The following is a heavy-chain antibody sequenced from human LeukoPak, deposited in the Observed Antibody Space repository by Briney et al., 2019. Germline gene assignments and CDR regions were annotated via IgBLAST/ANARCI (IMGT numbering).Heavy chain of an antibody. Sequence: PGGSLRLSCAASGFTFDDYAMHWVRHASGKGLEWVSHINWDGGSTHYADSVEGRFTISRDNRENSLYLQMNSLRPEDTALYYCAKDRAARGRGNYFYMDVWGKGTTVTVSS. CDR1: GFTFDDYA. D-gene: IGHD2/OR15-2a*01. CDR2: INWDGGST. V-gene: IGHV3-43D*03. J-gene: IGHJ6*03. CDR3: AKDRAARGRGNYFYMDV.